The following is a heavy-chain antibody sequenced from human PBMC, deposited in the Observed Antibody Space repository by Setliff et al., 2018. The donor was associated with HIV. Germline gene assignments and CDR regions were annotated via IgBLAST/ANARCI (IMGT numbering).Heavy chain of an antibody. Sequence: SETLSLTCAVFGGSFSGYYWTWIRQPPGRGLEWIGEIIHSGGTNYNRSLKSRVTISVDTSKNQFSLNLSSVTAADTAVYYCARTGYSSSWYLFDYWGQGTLVTVS. J-gene: IGHJ4*02. CDR2: IIHSGGT. D-gene: IGHD6-13*01. V-gene: IGHV4-34*12. CDR3: ARTGYSSSWYLFDY. CDR1: GGSFSGYY.